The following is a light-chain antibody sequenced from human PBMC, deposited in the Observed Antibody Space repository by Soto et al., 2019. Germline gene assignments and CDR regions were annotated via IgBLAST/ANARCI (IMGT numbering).Light chain of an antibody. CDR3: QEFASN. CDR1: HSMSNSN. J-gene: IGKJ4*01. V-gene: IGKV3-20*01. CDR2: GAS. Sequence: ILLTQSPCTLALSPGNIATLSCRASHSMSNSNLAWYQHKPGQAPRLLIYGASNRATGIPDRFSGSGSGTDFILTINRLEPEDFAVYYCQEFASNFGGGTKVDIK.